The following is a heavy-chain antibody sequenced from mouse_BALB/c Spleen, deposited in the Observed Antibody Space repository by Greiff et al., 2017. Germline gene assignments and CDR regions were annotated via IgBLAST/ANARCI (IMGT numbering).Heavy chain of an antibody. Sequence: EVKLMESGGGLVQPGGSRKLSCAASGFTFSSFGMHWVRQAPEKGLEWVAYISSGSSTIYYADTVKGRFTISRDNAKNNLYLQMSSLKSEDTAMYYCARGYDYRFAYWGQGTLVTVSA. CDR3: ARGYDYRFAY. CDR2: ISSGSSTI. D-gene: IGHD2-4*01. CDR1: GFTFSSFG. J-gene: IGHJ3*01. V-gene: IGHV5-17*03.